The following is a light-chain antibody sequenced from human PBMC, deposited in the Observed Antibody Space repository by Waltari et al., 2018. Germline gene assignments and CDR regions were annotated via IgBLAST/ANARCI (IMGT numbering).Light chain of an antibody. CDR3: SSETSSNLQD. CDR2: DVN. CDR1: SSDVGASNS. V-gene: IGLV2-14*03. J-gene: IGLJ1*01. Sequence: QSALSQPASVSGSPGQSITISCTGTSSDVGASNSVSWYQQHPGKAPQLMIYDVNNRPSGVSHRFSGSRSGNTASLTISGLQAEDEADYYCSSETSSNLQDFGTGTKVTVL.